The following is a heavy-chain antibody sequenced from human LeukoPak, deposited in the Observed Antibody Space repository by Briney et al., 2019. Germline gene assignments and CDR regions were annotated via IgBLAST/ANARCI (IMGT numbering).Heavy chain of an antibody. CDR2: IYSGGKT. CDR3: ARINYYDGSGFYRDY. J-gene: IGHJ4*02. Sequence: GGSLRLSCAASGFTVSSNYMSWVRQAPGKGLEGVSVIYSGGKTYYADSVKGRFTISRDDSKNTLHLQMNSLRAEDTAVYYCARINYYDGSGFYRDYWGQGTLVTVSS. V-gene: IGHV3-53*01. D-gene: IGHD3-22*01. CDR1: GFTVSSNY.